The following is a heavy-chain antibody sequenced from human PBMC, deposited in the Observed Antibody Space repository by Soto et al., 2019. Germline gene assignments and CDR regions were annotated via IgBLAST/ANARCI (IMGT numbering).Heavy chain of an antibody. D-gene: IGHD1-20*01. V-gene: IGHV1-2*02. CDR1: GYTFTGYY. Sequence: GASVKVFCKASGYTFTGYYMHWVRQAPGQGLEWMGWINPNSGGTNYAQKFQGRVTMTRDTSISTAYMELSRLRSDDTAVYYCARDRGVDNWNRTPLFDPWGQGTLVTSPQ. J-gene: IGHJ5*02. CDR3: ARDRGVDNWNRTPLFDP. CDR2: INPNSGGT.